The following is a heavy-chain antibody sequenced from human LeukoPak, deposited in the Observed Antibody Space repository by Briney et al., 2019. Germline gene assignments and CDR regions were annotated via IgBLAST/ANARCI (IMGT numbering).Heavy chain of an antibody. CDR3: AKAAAERCASIKCYPFDS. CDR2: IIGPGGDT. J-gene: IGHJ4*02. V-gene: IGHV3-23*01. D-gene: IGHD1-1*01. Sequence: GGSLRLSCAASGFTVSSNYMSWVRQAPGKGLEWVASIIGPGGDTYHAGSVRGRFTISRDNSKNTLYLQMSHLRVEDTALYYCAKAAAERCASIKCYPFDSWGQGTLVAVSS. CDR1: GFTVSSNY.